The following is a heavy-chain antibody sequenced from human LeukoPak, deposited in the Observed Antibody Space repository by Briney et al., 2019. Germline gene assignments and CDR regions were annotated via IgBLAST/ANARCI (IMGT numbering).Heavy chain of an antibody. CDR1: GDLISETTYY. D-gene: IGHD2-2*02. CDR3: AGHDPRIVIAPGTIHD. J-gene: IGHJ4*02. V-gene: IGHV4-39*01. Sequence: SETLSLTCFVSGDLISETTYYWGWVRQPPGKGLEWIASVFYDGTPYSNPSLKSRVTISVDTSKNQFSLRLHSVTAADTAVYYCAGHDPRIVIAPGTIHDWGQGALVTVSS. CDR2: VFYDGTP.